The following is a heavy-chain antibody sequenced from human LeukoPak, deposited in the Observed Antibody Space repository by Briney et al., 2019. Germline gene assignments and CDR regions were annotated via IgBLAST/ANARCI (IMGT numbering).Heavy chain of an antibody. D-gene: IGHD2/OR15-2a*01. CDR3: AIESMADAFDI. Sequence: PSETLSLTCAVYGGSFSGYYWSWIRQPPGKGLEWIGEINHSGSTNYNPSLKRRVTISVDTSKNQFSLKLSSVTAADTTVYYCAIESMADAFDIWGQGTMVTVSS. CDR2: INHSGST. CDR1: GGSFSGYY. J-gene: IGHJ3*02. V-gene: IGHV4-34*01.